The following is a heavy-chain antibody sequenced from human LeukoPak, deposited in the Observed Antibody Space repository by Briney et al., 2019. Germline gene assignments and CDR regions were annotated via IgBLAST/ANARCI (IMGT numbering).Heavy chain of an antibody. J-gene: IGHJ3*02. CDR1: GFTFSSYS. Sequence: GGSLRLSCAASGFTFSSYSMNWVRHAPGKGLVLLSYISSSSGTIYYADSVKGRFTISRDNAKNSLYLQMNSLRAEDTAVYYCARGERYSSSWYGAFDIWGQGTMVTVSS. D-gene: IGHD6-13*01. V-gene: IGHV3-48*01. CDR2: ISSSSGTI. CDR3: ARGERYSSSWYGAFDI.